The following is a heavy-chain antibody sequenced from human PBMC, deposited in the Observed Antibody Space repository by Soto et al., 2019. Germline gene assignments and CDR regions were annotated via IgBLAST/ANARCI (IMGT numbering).Heavy chain of an antibody. V-gene: IGHV3-33*01. CDR1: GFTFSSYG. CDR3: ARDLGYCSSTSCYESYYYGMDV. Sequence: GGSLRLSCAASGFTFSSYGMHWVRQAPGKGLEWVAVIWYDGSNKYYADSVKGRFTISRDNSKNTLHLQMNSLRAEDTAVYYCARDLGYCSSTSCYESYYYGMDVWGQGTTVTVS. CDR2: IWYDGSNK. D-gene: IGHD2-2*01. J-gene: IGHJ6*02.